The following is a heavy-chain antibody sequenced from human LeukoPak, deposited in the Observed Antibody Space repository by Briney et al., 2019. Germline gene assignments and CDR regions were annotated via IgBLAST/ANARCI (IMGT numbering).Heavy chain of an antibody. CDR3: ARVRGYCSSTICYRYYFDY. Sequence: PSETLSLTCAVSGYSISSGYYWGWIRQPPGKGLEWIGTIYHSGSTYYNPSLKSRVTISVDTSKNQFSLKLTSVTAVDTAVYYCARVRGYCSSTICYRYYFDYWGQGTLVTVSS. D-gene: IGHD2-2*01. V-gene: IGHV4-38-2*01. CDR1: GYSISSGYY. CDR2: IYHSGST. J-gene: IGHJ4*02.